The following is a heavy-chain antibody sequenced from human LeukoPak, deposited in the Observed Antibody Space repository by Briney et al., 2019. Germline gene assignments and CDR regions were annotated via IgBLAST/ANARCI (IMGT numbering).Heavy chain of an antibody. D-gene: IGHD6-13*01. Sequence: GGSLRLSCAASGFTFSSIAMSWVRQAPGRGLEWISVIGASGATTYYADSVKGRFSISRDNSKNTLYLQMNSLRAADTALYYCARAFSSTWRHFDYWGQGTLVTVSS. CDR3: ARAFSSTWRHFDY. V-gene: IGHV3-23*01. J-gene: IGHJ4*02. CDR2: IGASGATT. CDR1: GFTFSSIA.